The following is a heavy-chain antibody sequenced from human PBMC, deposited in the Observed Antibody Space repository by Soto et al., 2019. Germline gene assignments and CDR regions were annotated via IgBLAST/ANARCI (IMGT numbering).Heavy chain of an antibody. CDR3: ARRCGSIRCLDL. D-gene: IGHD2-2*01. CDR1: GYTFTSYG. Sequence: QVQLVQSGAEVKKPWASVKVSCKASGYTFTSYGICWVRQAPGQGLEWMGWISGYNGNTNYAQNLQGRVTMTTDTSTSTVYMELRSLRSDDTAAYYCARRCGSIRCLDLWGRGTLVIVSS. CDR2: ISGYNGNT. V-gene: IGHV1-18*01. J-gene: IGHJ2*01.